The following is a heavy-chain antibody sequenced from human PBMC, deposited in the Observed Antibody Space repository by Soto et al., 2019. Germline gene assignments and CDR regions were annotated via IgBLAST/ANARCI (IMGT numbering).Heavy chain of an antibody. V-gene: IGHV4-59*01. D-gene: IGHD3-9*01. CDR2: IYYSGST. Sequence: SETLSLTCTVSGGSISSYYWSWIRQPPGKGLEWIGYIYYSGSTNYNPSLKSRVTISVDTSKNQFSLKLSSVTAADTAVYYCVVVPTGGILTGISPWWFDPWGQETLVTVSS. CDR3: VVVPTGGILTGISPWWFDP. J-gene: IGHJ5*02. CDR1: GGSISSYY.